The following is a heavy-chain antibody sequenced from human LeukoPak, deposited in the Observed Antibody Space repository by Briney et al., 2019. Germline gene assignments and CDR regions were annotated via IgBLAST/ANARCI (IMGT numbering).Heavy chain of an antibody. CDR2: IYYSGST. CDR3: ARRVAVAGGFGPRNWFDP. CDR1: GDSISSSRSY. J-gene: IGHJ5*02. V-gene: IGHV4-39*01. Sequence: SETLSLTCTVSGDSISSSRSYWGWIRQPPGKGLEWIGSIYYSGSTYYNTSLKSRVTISVDTSKNQFSLNLNSVTAADTAVYYCARRVAVAGGFGPRNWFDPWGQGTLVTVSS. D-gene: IGHD6-19*01.